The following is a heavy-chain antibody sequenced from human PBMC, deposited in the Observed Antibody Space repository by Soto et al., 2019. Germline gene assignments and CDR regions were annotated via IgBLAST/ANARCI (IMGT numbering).Heavy chain of an antibody. CDR2: IFYSGST. J-gene: IGHJ6*02. V-gene: IGHV4-31*03. Sequence: SETLSLTCTVSGGSITSGDYYWSWIRQHPGKGLEWIGYIFYSGSTYYSPSLKSRVNISIDTSKNHFSLKLSSVTAADTAVYYCARDEAFCSRSSCYSHYYGMDVWGQGTTVTVSS. CDR1: GGSITSGDYY. D-gene: IGHD2-2*01. CDR3: ARDEAFCSRSSCYSHYYGMDV.